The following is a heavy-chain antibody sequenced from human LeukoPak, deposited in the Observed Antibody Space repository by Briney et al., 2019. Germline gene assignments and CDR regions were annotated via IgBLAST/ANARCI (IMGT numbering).Heavy chain of an antibody. CDR1: GASISSYY. Sequence: PSETLSLTCTVSGASISSYYWGWIRQPPGKGLEWIGYILNTGSANYNPSLKSRVTISIDTSKNQFSLKLTSVTAADTAVYYRARDKALRNWYFDLWGRGTLATVSS. CDR2: ILNTGSA. J-gene: IGHJ2*01. CDR3: ARDKALRNWYFDL. V-gene: IGHV4-59*01.